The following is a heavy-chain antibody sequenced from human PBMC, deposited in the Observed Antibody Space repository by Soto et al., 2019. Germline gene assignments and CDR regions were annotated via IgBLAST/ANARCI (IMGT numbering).Heavy chain of an antibody. J-gene: IGHJ5*02. Sequence: EVHLVESGGGLVQPGGSLRLSCAASGFTFSDYWMPWVRQTPGKGLEGVANMNPDGSEQYYLDSVKGRFTISRDNAKNPLYLQMNSLRGEDTAVYYCTRDLNHDCGPWGQGTQVIVSS. CDR2: MNPDGSEQ. D-gene: IGHD2-21*01. CDR3: TRDLNHDCGP. CDR1: GFTFSDYW. V-gene: IGHV3-7*04.